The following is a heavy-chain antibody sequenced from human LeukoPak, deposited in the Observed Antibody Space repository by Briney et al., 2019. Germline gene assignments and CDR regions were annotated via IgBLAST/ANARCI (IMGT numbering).Heavy chain of an antibody. CDR2: IYYSGST. J-gene: IGHJ4*02. CDR3: ARDLGIRGPFDY. D-gene: IGHD2-15*01. V-gene: IGHV4-61*01. CDR1: GVSISSSYSY. Sequence: PSETLSLTCTVSGVSISSSYSYWRWIRQPPGKGLEWIGYIYYSGSTNYNPSLKSRVTISVDTSKNQFSLKLSSVTAADTAVYYCARDLGIRGPFDYWGQGTLVTVSS.